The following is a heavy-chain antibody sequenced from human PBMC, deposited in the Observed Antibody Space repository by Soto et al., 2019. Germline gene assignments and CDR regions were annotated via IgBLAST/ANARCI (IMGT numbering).Heavy chain of an antibody. J-gene: IGHJ5*02. Sequence: PGGSLRLSCAASGFTFSSYGMHWVRQAPGKGLEWVAVISYDGSNKYYADSVKGRFTISRDNSKNTLYLQMNSLRAEDTAVYYCARDFLPGVQLWFSFKSWGQGTLVTVSS. D-gene: IGHD5-18*01. CDR1: GFTFSSYG. CDR2: ISYDGSNK. CDR3: ARDFLPGVQLWFSFKS. V-gene: IGHV3-30*03.